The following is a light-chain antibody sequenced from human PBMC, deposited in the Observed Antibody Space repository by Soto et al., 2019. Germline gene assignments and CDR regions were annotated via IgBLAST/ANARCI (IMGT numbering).Light chain of an antibody. CDR1: QSVSSN. Sequence: EIVMTQSPATLSVSPWERATLSCRASQSVSSNLAWYQQKPGQAPRLLIYGASTRATGIPARFSGSGSGTDFTLTISRLEPEDFAVYYCQQYNNWPVTFGGGTKVDIK. V-gene: IGKV3-15*01. CDR3: QQYNNWPVT. CDR2: GAS. J-gene: IGKJ4*01.